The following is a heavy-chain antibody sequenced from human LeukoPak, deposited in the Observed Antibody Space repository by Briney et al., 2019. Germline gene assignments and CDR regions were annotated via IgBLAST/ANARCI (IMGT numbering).Heavy chain of an antibody. CDR3: ARDQVVPAAIYMDV. CDR1: GFTFSSYG. V-gene: IGHV3-48*03. CDR2: ISSSGSTR. D-gene: IGHD2-2*01. Sequence: PGGSLRLSCAASGFTFSSYGMSWVRQAPGKGLEWVSYISSSGSTRYYADSVKGRFTISRDNAKNSLYLQMNSLRAEDTAVYYCARDQVVPAAIYMDVWGKGTTVTISS. J-gene: IGHJ6*03.